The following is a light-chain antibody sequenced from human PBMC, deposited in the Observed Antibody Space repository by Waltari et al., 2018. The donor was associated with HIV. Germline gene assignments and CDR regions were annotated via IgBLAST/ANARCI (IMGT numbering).Light chain of an antibody. CDR1: QCINHY. CDR3: QQYDHYPIA. CDR2: DAS. Sequence: DIQMTQSPSSLSASVGDRVTITCRATQCINHYLAWFQQKPGQAPRSLIYDASTLQSGVPSRFSGSGSGTDFTLTISSLQPEDFATYYCQQYDHYPIAFGQGTRLEI. V-gene: IGKV1-16*01. J-gene: IGKJ5*01.